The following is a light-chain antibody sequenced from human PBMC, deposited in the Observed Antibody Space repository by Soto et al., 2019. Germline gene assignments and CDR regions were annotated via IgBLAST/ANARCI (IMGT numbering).Light chain of an antibody. V-gene: IGKV3-11*01. CDR1: QSFSSY. J-gene: IGKJ5*01. CDR3: QQRSMWPIT. CDR2: DAS. Sequence: EVTLTPSTLTLSPADRDILSCRASQSFSSYFAWYQQKPGQAPRLLIYDASNRATGIPARFSGSGSGTDFTLTISSLEAEDFAVYYCQQRSMWPITFGQGTRLEIK.